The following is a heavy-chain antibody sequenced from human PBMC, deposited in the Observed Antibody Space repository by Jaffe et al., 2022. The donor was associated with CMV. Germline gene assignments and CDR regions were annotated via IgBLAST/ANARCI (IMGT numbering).Heavy chain of an antibody. V-gene: IGHV2-5*02. CDR2: IYWDDDK. CDR1: GFSLNTGGVG. J-gene: IGHJ4*02. CDR3: AHSPGYCTSDNCYADAHFDY. D-gene: IGHD2-2*01. Sequence: QITLKESGPTLVKPTQTLTLTCTFSGFSLNTGGVGVGWIRQPPGKALEWLALIYWDDDKRYSPSLKSRLTIRKDTSKNQVVFTMTNVDPVDTATYYCAHSPGYCTSDNCYADAHFDYWGQGTLVTVSS.